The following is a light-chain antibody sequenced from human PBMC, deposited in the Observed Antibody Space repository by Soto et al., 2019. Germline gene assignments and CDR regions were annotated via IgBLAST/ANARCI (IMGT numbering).Light chain of an antibody. Sequence: QSVLTQPRSVSGSPGQSVTISCTGTSSDVGGYNYVSWFQQHPGKAPKLMIYDVTKRPSGVPDRFSGSKSDNAVSLTISGLQAEDESDYYCCSYAGSYTHVVFGGGTKLTVL. CDR3: CSYAGSYTHVV. CDR1: SSDVGGYNY. CDR2: DVT. J-gene: IGLJ2*01. V-gene: IGLV2-11*01.